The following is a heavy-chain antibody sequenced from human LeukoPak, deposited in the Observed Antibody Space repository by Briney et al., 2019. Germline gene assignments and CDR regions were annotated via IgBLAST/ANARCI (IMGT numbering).Heavy chain of an antibody. CDR1: GFTFSSYA. D-gene: IGHD3-9*01. V-gene: IGHV3-23*01. CDR2: ISGSGDST. Sequence: GGSLRLSCAAAGFTFSSYAMSWVRQAPGQGLEWVSSISGSGDSTYYAASVKGLFTISRDNSKNTLYLQMNSLRAEDTAVYYCAKDMRFDWTPYYFDYWGQGTLVTVSS. CDR3: AKDMRFDWTPYYFDY. J-gene: IGHJ4*02.